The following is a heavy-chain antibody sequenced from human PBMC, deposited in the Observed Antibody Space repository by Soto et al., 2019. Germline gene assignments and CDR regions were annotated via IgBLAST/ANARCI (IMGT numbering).Heavy chain of an antibody. CDR1: GITFSNAW. CDR2: IKSITDVGTT. Sequence: EVQLVESGGGLVKPGGSLRLSCAASGITFSNAWMTWVRQAPGKGLEWVGRIKSITDVGTTDYAAPVKGRFTISRDDSKDTLYLQMNNLRTEDTAVYHCTTDSADIVVVPATFGMDVWGQGTTVTVSS. D-gene: IGHD2-2*01. V-gene: IGHV3-15*01. CDR3: TTDSADIVVVPATFGMDV. J-gene: IGHJ6*02.